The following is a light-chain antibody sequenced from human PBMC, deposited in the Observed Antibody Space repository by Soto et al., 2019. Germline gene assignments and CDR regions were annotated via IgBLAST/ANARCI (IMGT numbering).Light chain of an antibody. CDR1: QSVNSN. J-gene: IGKJ4*01. Sequence: EIVMTQSPATLSVSPGERVTLSCRASQSVNSNLAWYQQKPGQTPKLLIYVASTRATGIPARFSGSGSGTEFTLTISSLQSEDFVIYYCQQYNAWPLTFGGGTKVEFK. V-gene: IGKV3-15*01. CDR2: VAS. CDR3: QQYNAWPLT.